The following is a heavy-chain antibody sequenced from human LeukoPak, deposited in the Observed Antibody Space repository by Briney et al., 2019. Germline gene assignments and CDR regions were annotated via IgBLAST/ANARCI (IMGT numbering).Heavy chain of an antibody. J-gene: IGHJ4*02. CDR2: IYHTWSN. D-gene: IGHD3-9*01. Sequence: SVTLSLTCGVSGYTISSGYYWGWIRQPPGAGLEWIGTIYHTWSNYYNPVPRRRDAIQVDTSNNHFPLVLDSVAAEHTAMYYCARAGWILTSRLDYWGEGTLVTVS. V-gene: IGHV4-38-2*01. CDR3: ARAGWILTSRLDY. CDR1: GYTISSGYY.